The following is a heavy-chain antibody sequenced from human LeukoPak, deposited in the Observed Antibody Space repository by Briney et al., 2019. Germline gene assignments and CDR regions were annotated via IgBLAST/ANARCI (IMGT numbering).Heavy chain of an antibody. CDR1: GGSLSSGDYY. J-gene: IGHJ5*02. CDR2: IYYSGST. CDR3: AKSWRPRRWPDSFDP. V-gene: IGHV4-30-4*02. Sequence: SETLSLTCTVSGGSLSSGDYYWSWIRQPPGKGLEWIGYIYYSGSTYYNPSLKSRVTISVDTSKNQFSLKLSSVTAADTAVYYCAKSWRPRRWPDSFDPWGQGTLVTVSS. D-gene: IGHD5-24*01.